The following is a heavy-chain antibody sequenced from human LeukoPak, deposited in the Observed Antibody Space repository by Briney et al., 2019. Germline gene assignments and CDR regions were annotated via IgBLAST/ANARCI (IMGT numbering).Heavy chain of an antibody. V-gene: IGHV4-59*12. Sequence: SETLSLTRTVSGGSISSYYWSWIRQPPGKGLEWIGYIYYSGSTNYNPSLKSRVTISVDTSKNQFSLKLSSVTAADTAVYYCARGDSSGYYRHFDYWGQGTLVTVSS. J-gene: IGHJ4*02. CDR2: IYYSGST. CDR1: GGSISSYY. CDR3: ARGDSSGYYRHFDY. D-gene: IGHD3-22*01.